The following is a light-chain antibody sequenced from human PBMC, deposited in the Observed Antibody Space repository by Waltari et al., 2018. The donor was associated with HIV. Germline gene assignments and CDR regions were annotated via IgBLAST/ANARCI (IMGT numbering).Light chain of an antibody. J-gene: IGLJ3*02. CDR2: INTDGSH. CDR1: SGHTSNP. Sequence: QLVLTQSPSASASLGASVKLTCTLSSGHTSNPIAWPQQQPEKGPRFLLKINTDGSHDRGDGIPDRFSGSSSGAERYLTISSLQSEDEADYYCQAWGAGIRVFGGGTKLTVL. V-gene: IGLV4-69*01. CDR3: QAWGAGIRV.